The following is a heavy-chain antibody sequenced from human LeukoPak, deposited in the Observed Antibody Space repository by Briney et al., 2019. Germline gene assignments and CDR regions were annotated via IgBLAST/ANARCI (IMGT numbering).Heavy chain of an antibody. V-gene: IGHV4-4*07. CDR2: IHTSGST. J-gene: IGHJ6*03. CDR1: GGSISSHY. D-gene: IGHD1-20*01. Sequence: PSETLSLTCTVSGGSISSHYWSWIRQPAGKGLEWIGRIHTSGSTNYNPSLKSRVTMSVATSKSQFSLKLNSVTAADTAVYYCARTFLYKWSDVPYYYYMDVWGKGTTVTVSS. CDR3: ARTFLYKWSDVPYYYYMDV.